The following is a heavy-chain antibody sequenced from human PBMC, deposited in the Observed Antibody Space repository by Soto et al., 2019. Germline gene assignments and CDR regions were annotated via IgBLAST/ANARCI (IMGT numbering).Heavy chain of an antibody. D-gene: IGHD5-12*01. V-gene: IGHV5-51*01. CDR1: GYSFTSYW. J-gene: IGHJ6*02. CDR2: IYPGDSDT. Sequence: GESLKISCKGSGYSFTSYWIGWVRQMPGKGLEWMGIIYPGDSDTRYSPSFQGQVTISADKSTSTAYLQWSSLKASDTAMYYCARHIWGYSGYGDYYYYGMDVWGQGTTVTVSS. CDR3: ARHIWGYSGYGDYYYYGMDV.